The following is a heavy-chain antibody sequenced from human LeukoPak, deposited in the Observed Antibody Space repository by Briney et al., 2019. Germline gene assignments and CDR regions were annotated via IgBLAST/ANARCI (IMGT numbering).Heavy chain of an antibody. Sequence: PGGSLRLSCAASGFTFSSYAMSWVRQAPGKGLEWVSAISGSGGSTYYADSVRGRFTISRDNSKNTLYLQMNSLRAEDTAVYYCAKAPRYSGYELDWGQGTLVTVSS. D-gene: IGHD5-12*01. V-gene: IGHV3-23*01. CDR2: ISGSGGST. CDR3: AKAPRYSGYELD. CDR1: GFTFSSYA. J-gene: IGHJ4*02.